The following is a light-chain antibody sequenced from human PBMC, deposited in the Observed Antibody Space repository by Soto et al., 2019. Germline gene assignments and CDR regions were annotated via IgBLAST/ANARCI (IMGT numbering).Light chain of an antibody. V-gene: IGLV2-14*01. CDR3: SSYTGGSTYV. J-gene: IGLJ1*01. Sequence: QSVLAQPASVSGSPGQSITISCTGTSTDIGAYKYVSWYQQHPGKAPKLMIYDVTNRPSGVSNRFSGSKSGNTATLTISGLQGEDEAEYYCSSYTGGSTYVFGTGTKVTVL. CDR2: DVT. CDR1: STDIGAYKY.